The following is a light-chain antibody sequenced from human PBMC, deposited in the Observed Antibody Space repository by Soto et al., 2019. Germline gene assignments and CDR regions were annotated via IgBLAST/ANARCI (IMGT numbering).Light chain of an antibody. CDR1: SSNIGSHV. J-gene: IGLJ3*02. CDR2: NNN. Sequence: QLVLTQPPSASGTPGQRVTISCSGSSSNIGSHVVYWYQQLAGTAPKLLMYNNNQRPSGVPDRFSGSKSGTSASLAIGGLQSEDEADYYCAVWDDSLDGWVFGGGTKLTVL. V-gene: IGLV1-44*01. CDR3: AVWDDSLDGWV.